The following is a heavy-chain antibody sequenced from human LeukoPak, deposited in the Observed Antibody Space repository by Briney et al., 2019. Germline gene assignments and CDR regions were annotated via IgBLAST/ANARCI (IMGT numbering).Heavy chain of an antibody. CDR2: INPNSGGT. CDR3: ARDGTYYGILTGYDY. CDR1: GYTFTGYY. Sequence: ASVKVSCKASGYTFTGYYMHWVRQAPGQGLEWMGWINPNSGGTNYAQKFQGGVAMTRDTSISTAYMELSRLRSDDTAVYYCARDGTYYGILTGYDYWGQGTLVTVSS. J-gene: IGHJ4*02. D-gene: IGHD3-9*01. V-gene: IGHV1-2*02.